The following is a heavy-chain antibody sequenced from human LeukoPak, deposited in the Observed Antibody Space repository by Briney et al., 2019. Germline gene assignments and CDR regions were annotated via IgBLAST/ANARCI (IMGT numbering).Heavy chain of an antibody. CDR1: GYSISSGYY. CDR3: ARVYALAARPSDYYYYMDV. D-gene: IGHD6-6*01. V-gene: IGHV4-38-2*02. J-gene: IGHJ6*03. CDR2: IYHSGST. Sequence: PSETLSLTCTVSGYSISSGYYWGWIRQPPGKGLEWIGSIYHSGSTYYNPSLKSRVTISVDTSKNQFSLKLSSVTAADTAVYYCARVYALAARPSDYYYYMDVWGKGTTVTVS.